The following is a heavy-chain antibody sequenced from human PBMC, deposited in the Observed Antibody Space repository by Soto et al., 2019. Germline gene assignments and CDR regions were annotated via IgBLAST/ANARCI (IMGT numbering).Heavy chain of an antibody. CDR2: ISWNRGSI. J-gene: IGHJ5*02. D-gene: IGHD3-3*01. CDR1: GFTFDDYA. V-gene: IGHV3-9*01. CDR3: AKDKYYDFWSGSGFSWFYP. Sequence: ESGGGLVQPGRSLRLSCAASGFTFDDYAMHWVRQAPGKGLEWVSGISWNRGSIGHADSVKGRCTISRDNAKNSLYLQMNSLRAEDTALYYCAKDKYYDFWSGSGFSWFYPWGQGTLVTVSS.